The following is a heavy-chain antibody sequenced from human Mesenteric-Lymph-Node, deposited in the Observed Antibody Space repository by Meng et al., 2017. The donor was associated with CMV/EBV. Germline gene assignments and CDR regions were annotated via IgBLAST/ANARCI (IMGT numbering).Heavy chain of an antibody. CDR3: ARVSHCSSTSCYNHYYYYGMDV. V-gene: IGHV3-21*01. CDR1: GFTFSTYS. D-gene: IGHD2-2*02. Sequence: GESLKISCAASGFTFSTYSMNWVRQAPGKGLEWVSSISSSSSYIYYADSVKGRFTISRDNAKNSLYLQINSLRAEDTAVYYCARVSHCSSTSCYNHYYYYGMDVWGQGTTVTVSS. J-gene: IGHJ6*02. CDR2: ISSSSSYI.